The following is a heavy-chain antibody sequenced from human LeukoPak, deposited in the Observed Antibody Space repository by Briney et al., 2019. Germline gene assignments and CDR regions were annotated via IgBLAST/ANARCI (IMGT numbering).Heavy chain of an antibody. Sequence: GGSLRLSCAASGFTFSSYWMSWVRQAPGKGLEWVANIKQDGSEKYYVDSVKGRFTISRDNAKNSLYLQMNSLRAEDTAVYYCARDLSPWGYYYMDVWGKGTTVTISS. V-gene: IGHV3-7*01. CDR1: GFTFSSYW. CDR2: IKQDGSEK. CDR3: ARDLSPWGYYYMDV. D-gene: IGHD3-16*01. J-gene: IGHJ6*03.